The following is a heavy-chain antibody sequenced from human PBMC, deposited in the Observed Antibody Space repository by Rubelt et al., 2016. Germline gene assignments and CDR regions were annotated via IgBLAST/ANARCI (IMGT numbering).Heavy chain of an antibody. J-gene: IGHJ6*02. CDR3: VKCYGFAEYGESKFYYYGVGI. V-gene: IGHV3-43*02. CDR2: IAPDGESS. CDR1: GFKFDHFA. Sequence: EVQLLESGGGSVHPGGSLRLSCATSGFKFDHFAMHWVRQVEGEGLEWVALIAPDGESSYYANSVKGRFTISRDNSEDLVFLQMNSLEPENSGLYDWVKCYGFAEYGESKFYYYGVGIWGRGTTVTVS. D-gene: IGHD3-10*01.